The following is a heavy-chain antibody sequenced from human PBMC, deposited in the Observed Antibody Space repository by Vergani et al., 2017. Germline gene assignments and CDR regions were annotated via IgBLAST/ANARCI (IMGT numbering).Heavy chain of an antibody. V-gene: IGHV4-34*01. CDR2: INHSGST. J-gene: IGHJ4*02. Sequence: QVQLQQWGAGLLKPSETLSLTCAVYGGSFSGYYWSWIRQPPGKGLEWIGEINHSGSTNYNPSLKSRVTMSVDTSKSQFSLKLSSVTAADTAVYYCAREWEQQLSNWGQGTLGTVSS. CDR3: AREWEQQLSN. D-gene: IGHD6-13*01. CDR1: GGSFSGYY.